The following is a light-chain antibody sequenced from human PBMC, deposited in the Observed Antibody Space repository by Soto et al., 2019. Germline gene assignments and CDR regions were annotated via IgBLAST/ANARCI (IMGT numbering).Light chain of an antibody. CDR3: QSYDSSLSGWL. CDR1: SSNIGAGYN. CDR2: GDS. V-gene: IGLV1-40*01. Sequence: QSVLTQPPSESRAPGQRVTISCTGSSSNIGAGYNVHWYQQVPGTAPKLLIYGDSNRPSGVPDRFSGSKSGTSASLAITGLQAEDEANYYCQSYDSSLSGWLFGGGTKLTLL. J-gene: IGLJ3*02.